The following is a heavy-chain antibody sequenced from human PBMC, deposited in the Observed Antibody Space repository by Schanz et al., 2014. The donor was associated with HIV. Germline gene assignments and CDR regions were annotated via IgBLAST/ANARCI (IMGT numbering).Heavy chain of an antibody. D-gene: IGHD3-10*01. CDR3: NSKNTLYLQMNSLRAEDTAVYYCAKDKRWCSNTNCSAFGYYYYGMDA. Sequence: QVQLVESGGGVVQPGKSLRLSCAASGFTFSSYGMHWVRQAPGKGLEWVAVIWYDGSNKYYADFVKGRFTISRDNSKNEKKKTPPNFMKARFTTSRDNSKNTLYLQMNSLRAEDTAVYYCAKDKRWCSNTNCSAFGYYYYGMDAWGQGTTVTVSS. CDR2: IWYDGSNK. J-gene: IGHJ6*02. CDR1: GFTFSSYG. V-gene: IGHV3-33*08.